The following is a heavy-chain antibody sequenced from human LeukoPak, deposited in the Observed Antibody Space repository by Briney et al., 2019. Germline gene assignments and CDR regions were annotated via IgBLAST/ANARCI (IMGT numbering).Heavy chain of an antibody. CDR1: GGSISSYY. D-gene: IGHD2-2*01. CDR3: ARDPPVTSPLIGNWFDP. Sequence: SETLSLTCTVSGGSISSYYWSWIRQPAGKGLEWIGRIYTSGSTNCNPSLKSRVTMSVDTSKNQFSLKLSSVTAADTAVYYCARDPPVTSPLIGNWFDPWGQGTLVTVSS. CDR2: IYTSGST. J-gene: IGHJ5*02. V-gene: IGHV4-4*07.